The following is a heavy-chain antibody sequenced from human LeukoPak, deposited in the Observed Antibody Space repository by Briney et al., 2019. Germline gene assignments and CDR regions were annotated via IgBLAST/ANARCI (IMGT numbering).Heavy chain of an antibody. CDR2: MYSGGKT. Sequence: GGSLRLSCAASGFTVSSNYMSWVRQAPGKGLEWVSVMYSGGKTYYADSVKGRLTISRDNSKNTLHLQMNSLRAEDTAVYYCVREGYNNTWYRSWGQGTLVTVSS. CDR1: GFTVSSNY. V-gene: IGHV3-53*01. J-gene: IGHJ5*02. D-gene: IGHD6-13*01. CDR3: VREGYNNTWYRS.